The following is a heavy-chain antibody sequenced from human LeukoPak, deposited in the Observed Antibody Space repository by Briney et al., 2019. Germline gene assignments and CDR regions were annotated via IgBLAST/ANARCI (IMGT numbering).Heavy chain of an antibody. D-gene: IGHD4-17*01. V-gene: IGHV3-74*01. CDR3: ARDTGWYFDL. CDR2: ITGDGSST. Sequence: GGSLRLSCAASGFTFSGYWMHWVRQAPGKGLVWVSRITGDGSSTSYADSVKGRFTISRDNAKNTLYLQMISLRAEDTAVYYCARDTGWYFDLWAVAPWSLSPQ. CDR1: GFTFSGYW. J-gene: IGHJ2*01.